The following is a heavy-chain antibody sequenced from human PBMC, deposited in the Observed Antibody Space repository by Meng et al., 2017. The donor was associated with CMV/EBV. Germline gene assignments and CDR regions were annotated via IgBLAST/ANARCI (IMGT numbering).Heavy chain of an antibody. Sequence: GSLRLSCAASGFTFSSYGMHWVRQAPGKGLEWVAVIWYDGSNKYYADSVKGRFTISRDNSKNTLYLQMNSLRAEDTAVYYCAKDRVDMDYYGSGSYMGIYGMDVWGQGTTVTVSS. CDR3: AKDRVDMDYYGSGSYMGIYGMDV. CDR2: IWYDGSNK. J-gene: IGHJ6*02. V-gene: IGHV3-33*06. D-gene: IGHD3-10*01. CDR1: GFTFSSYG.